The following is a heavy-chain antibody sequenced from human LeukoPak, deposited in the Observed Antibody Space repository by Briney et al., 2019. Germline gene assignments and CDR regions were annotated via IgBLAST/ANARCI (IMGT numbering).Heavy chain of an antibody. D-gene: IGHD6-19*01. CDR1: GFTFSSYE. CDR2: ISSSGSTI. J-gene: IGHJ4*02. CDR3: ARDIGWYNPFDY. V-gene: IGHV3-48*03. Sequence: GGSLRLSCAASGFTFSSYEMNWVRQAPGKGLEWVSYISSSGSTIYYADSVKGRFTISRDNAKNSLYLQMNSLRAEDTAFYYCARDIGWYNPFDYWGQGTLVTVHS.